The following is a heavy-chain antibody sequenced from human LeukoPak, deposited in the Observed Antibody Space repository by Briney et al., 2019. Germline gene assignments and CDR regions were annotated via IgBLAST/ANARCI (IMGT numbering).Heavy chain of an antibody. CDR2: ISAYNGNT. CDR3: ARVGGEENYFDY. D-gene: IGHD3-16*01. CDR1: GYTLTSYG. Sequence: GASVKVSCKASGYTLTSYGISWVRQAPGQGLEWMGWISAYNGNTNYAQKFQGRVTITADKSTSTAYVELSSLRSEDTAVYYCARVGGEENYFDYWGQGTLVTVSS. J-gene: IGHJ4*02. V-gene: IGHV1-18*01.